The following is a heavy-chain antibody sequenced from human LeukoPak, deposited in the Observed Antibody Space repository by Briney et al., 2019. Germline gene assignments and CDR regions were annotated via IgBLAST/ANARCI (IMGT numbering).Heavy chain of an antibody. CDR3: ARTRIEMATIFFDY. D-gene: IGHD5-24*01. CDR1: GGPHSRSSYY. Sequence: KASENLSLNSTVFGGPHSRSSYYWGWIRQPPRKGLGWIGSIYYSGSTYYNPSLKSRVTISLDTSKNQFFLKLSSVTAADTAVYYCARTRIEMATIFFDYWGQGTLVTVSS. V-gene: IGHV4-39*07. CDR2: IYYSGST. J-gene: IGHJ4*02.